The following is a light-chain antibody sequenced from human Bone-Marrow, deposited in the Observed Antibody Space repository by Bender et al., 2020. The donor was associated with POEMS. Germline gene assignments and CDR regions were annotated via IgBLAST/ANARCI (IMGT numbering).Light chain of an antibody. Sequence: QSVLTQSPSASGTPGQRVTISCSGGTSNIGSQYVFWYRQFPGTAPKVVIYRNDQRPSGVPDRFSGSKSGTSASLTISRVEAGDEADYYCQVWNSSDHPHVIFGGGTKLTVL. CDR2: RND. V-gene: IGLV1-47*01. CDR3: QVWNSSDHPHVI. J-gene: IGLJ2*01. CDR1: TSNIGSQY.